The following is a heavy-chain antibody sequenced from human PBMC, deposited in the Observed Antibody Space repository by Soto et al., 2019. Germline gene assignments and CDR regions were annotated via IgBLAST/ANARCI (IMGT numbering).Heavy chain of an antibody. CDR1: GGTFSSYA. J-gene: IGHJ5*02. D-gene: IGHD2-2*02. Sequence: QVQLVQSGAEVKKPGSSVKVSCKSSGGTFSSYAVSWVRQAPGQGLEWMGGIIPFLGTSNYAQQFQGRVTITADKSTSTAYLELSSLRSEDTAVYYCAREVIPAAIPINWFDPWGQGTLVTVSS. CDR2: IIPFLGTS. V-gene: IGHV1-69*06. CDR3: AREVIPAAIPINWFDP.